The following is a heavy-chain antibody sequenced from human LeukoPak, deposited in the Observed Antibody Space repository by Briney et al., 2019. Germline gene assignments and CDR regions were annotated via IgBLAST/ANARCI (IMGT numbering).Heavy chain of an antibody. V-gene: IGHV1-69*06. CDR3: ARDVNYYDSSGYYLPSDAFDI. Sequence: SVKVSCKASGGTFSSYAISWVRQAPGQGLEWMGGIIPIFGTANYAQKFQGRVTITADKSTSTAYMELSSLRSEDTAVYYCARDVNYYDSSGYYLPSDAFDIWGQGTMVTVSS. J-gene: IGHJ3*02. CDR1: GGTFSSYA. CDR2: IIPIFGTA. D-gene: IGHD3-22*01.